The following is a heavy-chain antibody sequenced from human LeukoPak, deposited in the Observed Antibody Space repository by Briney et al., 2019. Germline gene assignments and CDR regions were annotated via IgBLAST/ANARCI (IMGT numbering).Heavy chain of an antibody. CDR3: ARVPRRDYYDSSGYPFDY. Sequence: GASVKVSCKASGYTFTSYYMHWVRQAPRKALEWMGEINPSGGSTSYAPKFEARVTMTRATSTSTVYMELSRLRSEDTAVYYCARVPRRDYYDSSGYPFDYWGQGTLVTVSS. J-gene: IGHJ4*02. D-gene: IGHD3-22*01. CDR2: INPSGGST. V-gene: IGHV1-46*03. CDR1: GYTFTSYY.